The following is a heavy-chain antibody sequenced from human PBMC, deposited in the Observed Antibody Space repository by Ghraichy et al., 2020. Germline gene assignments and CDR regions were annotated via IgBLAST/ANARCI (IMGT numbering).Heavy chain of an antibody. Sequence: SETLSLTCAVYGGSFSGYYWSWIRQPPGKGLEWIGEIDHRGSSNYNPSLESRVTISVDTSKNQFSLNLSSVTAADTAVYYCARVAYYFGSGRFDSWGQGTLVTVSS. D-gene: IGHD3-10*01. CDR2: IDHRGSS. V-gene: IGHV4-34*01. CDR3: ARVAYYFGSGRFDS. CDR1: GGSFSGYY. J-gene: IGHJ4*02.